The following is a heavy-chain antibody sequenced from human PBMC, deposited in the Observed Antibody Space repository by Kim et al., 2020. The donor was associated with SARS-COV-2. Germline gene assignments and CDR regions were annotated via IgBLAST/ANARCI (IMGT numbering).Heavy chain of an antibody. Sequence: SVKVSCKASGGTFSSYAISWVRQAPGQGLEWMGGIIPIFGTANYAQKFQGRVTITADESTSTAYMELSSLRSEDTAVYYCARISGYCSGGSCYSIGWFDPWGQGTLVTVSS. V-gene: IGHV1-69*13. CDR1: GGTFSSYA. D-gene: IGHD2-15*01. CDR3: ARISGYCSGGSCYSIGWFDP. CDR2: IIPIFGTA. J-gene: IGHJ5*02.